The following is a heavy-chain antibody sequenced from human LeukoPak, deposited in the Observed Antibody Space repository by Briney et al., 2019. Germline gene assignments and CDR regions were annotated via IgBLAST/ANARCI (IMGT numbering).Heavy chain of an antibody. V-gene: IGHV3-23*01. CDR2: ITTGDGNT. J-gene: IGHJ4*02. D-gene: IGHD7-27*01. CDR1: GFTFSSYT. CDR3: AKDGGLWVSAHWGDS. Sequence: HSGGSLRLSCTASGFTFSSYTMTWVRQAPGKGLKRDSTITTGDGNTYYADSVKGRFTVSRDDSKNTLYLQMNSLRAEDTAVYYCAKDGGLWVSAHWGDSWGRGTLVTVSS.